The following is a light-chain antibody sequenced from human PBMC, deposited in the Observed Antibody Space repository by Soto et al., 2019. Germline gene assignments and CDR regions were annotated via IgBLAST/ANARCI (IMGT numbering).Light chain of an antibody. CDR2: LGS. CDR1: QSLLHSNGNTY. V-gene: IGKV2-28*01. Sequence: DIVVTQSPHSLPVTPGEPASISCRSSQSLLHSNGNTYLDWYLQKPGQSPQLLIYLGSNRAAGVPDRCSSSGSGTDYTLRISRVEAEDVGVYYCMQVLQNPLTFGGGTKVEI. CDR3: MQVLQNPLT. J-gene: IGKJ4*01.